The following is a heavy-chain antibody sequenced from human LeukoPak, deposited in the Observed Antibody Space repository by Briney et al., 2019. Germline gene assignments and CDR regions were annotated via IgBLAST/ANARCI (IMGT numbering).Heavy chain of an antibody. CDR1: GFTFSSYS. V-gene: IGHV3-48*01. D-gene: IGHD3-22*01. J-gene: IGHJ4*02. Sequence: PGGSLRLSCAASGFTFSSYSMHWVRQAPGKGLEWVSYSSSSSSTIYYADSVKGRFTISRDNAKNSLYLQVNSLRAEDTAVYYCATSTSGYYYAPFDYWGQGTLVTVSS. CDR2: SSSSSSTI. CDR3: ATSTSGYYYAPFDY.